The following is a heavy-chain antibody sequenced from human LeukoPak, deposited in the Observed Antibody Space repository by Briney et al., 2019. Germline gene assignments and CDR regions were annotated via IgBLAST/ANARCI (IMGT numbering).Heavy chain of an antibody. D-gene: IGHD3-22*01. Sequence: PGVSLRLSCAASGFTFSSYWMHWVRQAPGKALVWVSRIDTDGTSTRYADSVKGRFTISRDNAKSTLYLQMNSLRAEDTAVYYCARPYYDSSGYQYPPDYWGQGTLVTVSS. CDR3: ARPYYDSSGYQYPPDY. CDR1: GFTFSSYW. CDR2: IDTDGTST. V-gene: IGHV3-74*01. J-gene: IGHJ4*02.